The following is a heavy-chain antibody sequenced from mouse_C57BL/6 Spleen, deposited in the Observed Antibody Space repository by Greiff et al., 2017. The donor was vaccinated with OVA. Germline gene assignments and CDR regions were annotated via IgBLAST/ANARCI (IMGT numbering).Heavy chain of an antibody. J-gene: IGHJ1*03. CDR2: IRSKSNNYAT. CDR1: GFSFNTYA. CDR3: VRQSFYWYFDV. V-gene: IGHV10-1*01. Sequence: EVKLVESGGGLVQPKGSLKLSCAASGFSFNTYAMNWVRQAPGKGLEWVARIRSKSNNYATYYADSVKDRFTISRDDSESMLYLQMNNLKTEDTAMYYCVRQSFYWYFDVWGTGTTVTVSS.